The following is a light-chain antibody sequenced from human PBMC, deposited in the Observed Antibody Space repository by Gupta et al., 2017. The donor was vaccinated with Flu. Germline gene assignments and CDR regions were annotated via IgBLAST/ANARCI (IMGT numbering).Light chain of an antibody. CDR1: SSDVGGYNF. J-gene: IGLJ3*02. V-gene: IGLV2-14*01. Sequence: QSALTQPASVSGSPVQSITISCAGTSSDVGGYNFVSWYQQHPDKAPKLMIFEVTNRPSGISDRFSGSKSGNTASLTISGLQSEDEADYYCTAYTSLNTWVFGGGTRLTVL. CDR2: EVT. CDR3: TAYTSLNTWV.